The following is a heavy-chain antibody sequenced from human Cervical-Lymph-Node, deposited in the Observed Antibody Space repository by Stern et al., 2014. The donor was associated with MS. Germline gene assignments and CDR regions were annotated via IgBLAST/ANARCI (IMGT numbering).Heavy chain of an antibody. CDR1: GYSFTIYY. CDR3: ARHVQGFDY. CDR2: IYPDDSNT. J-gene: IGHJ4*02. Sequence: VQLVQSGAEVKKPGESLKISCKLSGYSFTIYYIAWVRQMPGKGLEWMVVIYPDDSNTTYSPSCQGQVTISADKSITTAYLQWSSLRASDTAMYYCARHVQGFDYWGQGTLVTVSS. V-gene: IGHV5-51*01.